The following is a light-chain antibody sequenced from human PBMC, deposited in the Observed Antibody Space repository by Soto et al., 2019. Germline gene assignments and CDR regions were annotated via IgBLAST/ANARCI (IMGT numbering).Light chain of an antibody. Sequence: DTQMTQSPSSLSASIGDRVTITCRASQGIKTYLAWYQQKPGKVPKLLIYAASTLQSGVPSRFSGSGSGTDFTLTISSLQPEDVATYYCQKYNSAPQTVGQGTKVDIK. V-gene: IGKV1-27*01. CDR2: AAS. CDR1: QGIKTY. CDR3: QKYNSAPQT. J-gene: IGKJ1*01.